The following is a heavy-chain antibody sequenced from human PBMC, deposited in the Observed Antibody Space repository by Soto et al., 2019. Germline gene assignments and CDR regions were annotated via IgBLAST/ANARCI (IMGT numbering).Heavy chain of an antibody. J-gene: IGHJ4*02. CDR2: ISGSGGTT. Sequence: GGSLRLSCASSGFTFSKYALSWVRQARGKGLEWVSAISGSGGTTHYADSVKGRVTISRDNSKDTVFLQMNSLRAEDTAVYSCAKYYYDRSGSPLAFDYWGQGTLVTVSS. CDR3: AKYYYDRSGSPLAFDY. D-gene: IGHD3-22*01. V-gene: IGHV3-23*01. CDR1: GFTFSKYA.